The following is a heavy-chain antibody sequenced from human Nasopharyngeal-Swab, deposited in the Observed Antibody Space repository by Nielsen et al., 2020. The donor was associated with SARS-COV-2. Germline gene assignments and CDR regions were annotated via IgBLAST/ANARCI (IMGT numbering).Heavy chain of an antibody. V-gene: IGHV1-2*02. CDR2: INPNSGGT. Sequence: ASVKVSCKASGYTFTGYYMHWVRQAPGQGLEWMGWINPNSGGTNYAQKFQGRVTMTRDTSISTAYMELSRLRSDDTAVYYCARDGSSSWYEQLDYWDQGTLVTVSS. CDR3: ARDGSSSWYEQLDY. J-gene: IGHJ4*02. CDR1: GYTFTGYY. D-gene: IGHD6-13*01.